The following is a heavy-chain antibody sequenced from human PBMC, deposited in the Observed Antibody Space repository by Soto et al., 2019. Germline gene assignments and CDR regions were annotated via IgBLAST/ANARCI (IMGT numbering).Heavy chain of an antibody. CDR2: IIPIFGTA. V-gene: IGHV1-69*13. CDR3: ARDFGSSYYYDSSGYYYWTFDI. J-gene: IGHJ3*02. CDR1: GGTFSSYS. Sequence: SVKVSCKASGGTFSSYSISWVRQAPGQGLEWMGGIIPIFGTANYAQKFQGRVTITADESTSTAYMELSSLRSEDTAVYYCARDFGSSYYYDSSGYYYWTFDIWGQGTMVTVSS. D-gene: IGHD3-22*01.